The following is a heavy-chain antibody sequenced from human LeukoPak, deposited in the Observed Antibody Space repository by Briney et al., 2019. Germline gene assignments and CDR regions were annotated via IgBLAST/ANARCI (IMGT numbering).Heavy chain of an antibody. Sequence: GASVKVSCKASGYTFTGYYMHWVRQAPGQGLEWMGWINPNSGGTNYAQKFQGRVTMTRDTSISTAYMELSSLRSEDTAVYYCARGMKIYSSSGSFFDPWGQGTLVTVSS. D-gene: IGHD6-13*01. CDR3: ARGMKIYSSSGSFFDP. J-gene: IGHJ5*02. V-gene: IGHV1-2*02. CDR2: INPNSGGT. CDR1: GYTFTGYY.